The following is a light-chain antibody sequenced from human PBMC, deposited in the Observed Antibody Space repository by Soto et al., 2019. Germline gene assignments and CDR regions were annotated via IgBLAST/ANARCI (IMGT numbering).Light chain of an antibody. CDR2: GAS. CDR3: QQYGPSLIT. CDR1: QTVLSN. Sequence: EIVMTQSPATLSVSPGERATLCCRTSQTVLSNLAWYQQKPGQAPRLLIYGASSRATGIPDRFSGSGSGTDFTLTIFRLEPEDFALYYCQQYGPSLITFGQGTRLEIK. V-gene: IGKV3-20*01. J-gene: IGKJ5*01.